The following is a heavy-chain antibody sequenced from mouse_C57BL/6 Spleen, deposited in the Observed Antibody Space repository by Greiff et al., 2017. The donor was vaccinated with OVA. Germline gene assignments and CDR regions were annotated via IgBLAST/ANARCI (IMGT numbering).Heavy chain of an antibody. J-gene: IGHJ4*01. CDR2: IHPNSGST. Sequence: VHLVESGAELVKPGASVKLSCKASGYTFTSYWMHWVKQRPGQGLEWIGMIHPNSGSTNYNEKFKSKATLTVDKSSSTAYMQLSSLTSEDSAVYYCARCVYYEYYAMDYWGQGTSVTVSS. D-gene: IGHD2-4*01. CDR1: GYTFTSYW. CDR3: ARCVYYEYYAMDY. V-gene: IGHV1-64*01.